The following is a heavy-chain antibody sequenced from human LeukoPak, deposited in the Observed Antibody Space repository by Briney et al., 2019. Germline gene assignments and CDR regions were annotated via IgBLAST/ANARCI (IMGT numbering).Heavy chain of an antibody. CDR1: GFTFSSYA. Sequence: GGSLRLSCAASGFTFSSYAMSWVRQAPGRGLEWVSAISGSGGSTYYADSVKGRFTISRDNSKNTLYLQMNSLRAEDTAVYYCAKHVTPLLFGMDVWGQGTTVTVSS. CDR3: AKHVTPLLFGMDV. V-gene: IGHV3-23*01. D-gene: IGHD1-14*01. CDR2: ISGSGGST. J-gene: IGHJ6*02.